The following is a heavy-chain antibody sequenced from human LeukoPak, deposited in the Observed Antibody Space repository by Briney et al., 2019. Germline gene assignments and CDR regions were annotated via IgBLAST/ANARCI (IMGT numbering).Heavy chain of an antibody. CDR3: AREAVAGNWYFDL. J-gene: IGHJ2*01. V-gene: IGHV1-2*02. D-gene: IGHD6-19*01. Sequence: VASVTVSCKASGYTFTVYYMHWVRQAPGQGLEWMGWINPNSGGTNYAQKFQGRVTMTRDTSISTAYMELSRLRSDDTAVYYCAREAVAGNWYFDLWGRGTLVTVSS. CDR1: GYTFTVYY. CDR2: INPNSGGT.